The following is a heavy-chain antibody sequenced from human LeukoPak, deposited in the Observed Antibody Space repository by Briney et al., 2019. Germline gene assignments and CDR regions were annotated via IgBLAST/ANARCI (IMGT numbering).Heavy chain of an antibody. J-gene: IGHJ6*02. CDR3: AVKAAAGYYYYYGMDV. V-gene: IGHV4-34*01. D-gene: IGHD6-13*01. CDR1: GGSFSGYY. Sequence: SETLSLTCAVYGGSFSGYYWSWIRQPPGKGLEWIGEINHSGSTNHNPSLKSRVTISVDTSKNQFSLKLSSVTAADTAVYYCAVKAAAGYYYYYGMDVWGQGTTVTVSS. CDR2: INHSGST.